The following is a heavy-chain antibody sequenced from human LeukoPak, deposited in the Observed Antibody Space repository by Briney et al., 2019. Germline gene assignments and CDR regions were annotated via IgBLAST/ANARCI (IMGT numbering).Heavy chain of an antibody. CDR1: GGSISSSYW. CDR2: IFHSGST. D-gene: IGHD2-2*01. Sequence: SETLSLTCGVSGGSISSSYWWSWVRQPPGKGLEGIGEIFHSGSTNHNPSLKSRVTISVDKSKNQFALKLTSVTAADTAVYYCAMSRPYQHNWFDPWGQGILVIVSS. CDR3: AMSRPYQHNWFDP. J-gene: IGHJ5*02. V-gene: IGHV4-4*02.